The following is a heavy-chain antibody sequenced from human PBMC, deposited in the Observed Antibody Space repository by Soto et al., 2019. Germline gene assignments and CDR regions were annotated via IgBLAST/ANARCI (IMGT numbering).Heavy chain of an antibody. D-gene: IGHD3-10*01. J-gene: IGHJ4*02. CDR2: ISSSSSYI. Sequence: GGSLRLSCAASGFTFSSYSMNWVRQAPGKGLEWVSSISSSSSYIYYADSVKGRFTISRDNAKNSLYLQMNSLRAEDTAVYYCARDPHIWFGELLPQTPLSFFDYWGQGTLVTVSS. CDR3: ARDPHIWFGELLPQTPLSFFDY. V-gene: IGHV3-21*01. CDR1: GFTFSSYS.